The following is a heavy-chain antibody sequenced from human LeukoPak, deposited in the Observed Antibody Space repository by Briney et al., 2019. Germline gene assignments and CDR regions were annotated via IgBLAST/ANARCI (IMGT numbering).Heavy chain of an antibody. J-gene: IGHJ6*02. CDR3: ARDLITMGRGVTNYYYYGMDV. Sequence: GGSLRLSCAASGFTFSSYAMHWVRQAPGKGLEWVAVISYDGSNKYYADSVKGRFTISRDNSKNTLYLQMNSLRAEDTAVYYCARDLITMGRGVTNYYYYGMDVWGQGTTVTVSS. CDR1: GFTFSSYA. D-gene: IGHD3-10*01. V-gene: IGHV3-30*04. CDR2: ISYDGSNK.